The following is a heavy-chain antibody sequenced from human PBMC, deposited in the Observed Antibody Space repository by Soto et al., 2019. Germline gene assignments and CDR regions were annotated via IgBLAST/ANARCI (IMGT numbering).Heavy chain of an antibody. CDR3: ARWYSSSWYRGRIAVEEVREWFDP. CDR2: ISAYNGNT. V-gene: IGHV1-18*01. J-gene: IGHJ5*02. D-gene: IGHD6-13*01. Sequence: ASVKVSCKASGYTFTSYGISWVRQAPGQGLEWMGWISAYNGNTNYAQKLQGRVTMTTDTSTSTAYMELRSLRSDDTAVYYCARWYSSSWYRGRIAVEEVREWFDPWGQGTLVTVSS. CDR1: GYTFTSYG.